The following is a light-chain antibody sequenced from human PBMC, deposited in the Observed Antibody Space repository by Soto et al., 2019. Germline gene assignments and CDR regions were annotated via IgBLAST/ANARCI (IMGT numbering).Light chain of an antibody. CDR1: QGISSW. J-gene: IGKJ4*01. V-gene: IGKV1-12*01. CDR3: QQANSSPLT. Sequence: DIQMTQSPSSVSASVGDRVSITCRASQGISSWLAWYQQNTGRAPKLLIYTGSSLQSGVPSRFSGTGSGTDFTLNISRLQPEDVETYYCQQANSSPLTFGGGNKVEIK. CDR2: TGS.